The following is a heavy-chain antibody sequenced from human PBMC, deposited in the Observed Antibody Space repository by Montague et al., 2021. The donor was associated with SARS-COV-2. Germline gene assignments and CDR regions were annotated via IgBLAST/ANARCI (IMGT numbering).Heavy chain of an antibody. J-gene: IGHJ4*02. CDR3: AHLVGYGWGSYTDY. V-gene: IGHV2-5*02. CDR2: IYWDDDR. D-gene: IGHD3-10*01. Sequence: PALVKPTQTLTLTCTFSGFSLSTSGVGMGWIRQPPGKALEWLALIYWDDDRRYSPSLKSRLTITKDTSKNQVVLTMTNMDPADTATYYCAHLVGYGWGSYTDYWGQGTLVAVSS. CDR1: GFSLSTSGVG.